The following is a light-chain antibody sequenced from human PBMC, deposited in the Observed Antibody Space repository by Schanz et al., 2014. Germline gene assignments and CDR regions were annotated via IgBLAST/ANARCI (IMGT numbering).Light chain of an antibody. CDR3: SSYTGSSPLFV. V-gene: IGLV2-14*01. CDR2: EVS. Sequence: QSALTQPASVSGSPGQSITISCTGTSSDVGDYNYVSWYQQHPGKAPKLMIYEVSKRPSGVRDRFSGSKSGNTASLTISGLQAEDEADYYCSSYTGSSPLFVFGTGTKLTVL. J-gene: IGLJ1*01. CDR1: SSDVGDYNY.